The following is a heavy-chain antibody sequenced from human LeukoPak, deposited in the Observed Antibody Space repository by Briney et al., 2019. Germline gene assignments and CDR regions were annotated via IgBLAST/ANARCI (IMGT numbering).Heavy chain of an antibody. J-gene: IGHJ3*02. CDR3: ARYRNEALFAFDI. CDR1: AASLRNDR. CDR2: IYYSGDT. V-gene: IGHV4-59*01. Sequence: PSETLSISCTGSAASLRNDRGSWIRQPPVLVLGSIGYIYYSGDTTYDPSLKGRVTISVDTSKNHFSLTLRSVTAADTAVYYCARYRNEALFAFDIWGQGTMVTVSS. D-gene: IGHD1-14*01.